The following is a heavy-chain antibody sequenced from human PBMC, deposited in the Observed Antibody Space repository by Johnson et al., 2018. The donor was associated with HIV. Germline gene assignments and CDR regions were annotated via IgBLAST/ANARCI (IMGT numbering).Heavy chain of an antibody. J-gene: IGHJ3*02. CDR1: GFTFSTYG. D-gene: IGHD3-10*01. CDR3: AREGLITMVRGVKWAFDI. CDR2: TWYDGSNQ. Sequence: VQLVESGGGVVQPGRSLRLSCAASGFTFSTYGMHWVRQAPGKGLEWVAVTWYDGSNQYYADSVKGRFTISRDNSKNTLYLHMNSLRAEDTAVYYCAREGLITMVRGVKWAFDIWGQGTMVTVSS. V-gene: IGHV3-33*01.